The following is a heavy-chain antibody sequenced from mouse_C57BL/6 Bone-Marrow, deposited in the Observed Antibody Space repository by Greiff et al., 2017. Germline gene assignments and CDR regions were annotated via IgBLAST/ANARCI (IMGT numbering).Heavy chain of an antibody. CDR3: FSTGAMDY. J-gene: IGHJ4*01. V-gene: IGHV1-64*01. D-gene: IGHD1-1*01. CDR1: GYTFTSYW. CDR2: IPPNSGST. Sequence: QVQLQQPGAELVKPGASVKLSCKASGYTFTSYWVHWVKQRPGQGLEWIGMIPPNSGSTNYNEKFKSKATLTVEKSSSTAYMQLSSLTSEDSAVYYCFSTGAMDYWGQGTSVTVSS.